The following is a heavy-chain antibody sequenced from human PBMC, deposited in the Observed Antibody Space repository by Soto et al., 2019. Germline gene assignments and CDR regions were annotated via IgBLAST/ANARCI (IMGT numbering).Heavy chain of an antibody. Sequence: PGGSLRLCCAASGVPFSSYAMSWVRRAPGKGLEWVSAISGSGGSTYYADSVKGRFTISRDNPKNTLYLQMNSLRAEDTAVYYCAKDPSWYSGYDFLVYYYYGMDVWGQGTTVTVSS. J-gene: IGHJ6*02. CDR2: ISGSGGST. CDR3: AKDPSWYSGYDFLVYYYYGMDV. V-gene: IGHV3-23*01. D-gene: IGHD5-12*01. CDR1: GVPFSSYA.